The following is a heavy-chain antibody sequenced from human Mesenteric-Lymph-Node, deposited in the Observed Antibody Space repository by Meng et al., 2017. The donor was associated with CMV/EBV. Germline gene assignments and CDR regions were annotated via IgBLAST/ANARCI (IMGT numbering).Heavy chain of an antibody. D-gene: IGHD6-13*01. CDR2: INPNSGGT. CDR3: ARDGDPQQQLGTTHFDY. CDR1: GYTFTSYG. Sequence: ASVKVSCKASGYTFTSYGISWVRQAPGQGLEWMGWINPNSGGTNYAQKFQGRVTMTRDTSISTAYMELSRLRSDDTAVYYCARDGDPQQQLGTTHFDYWGQGTLVTVSS. V-gene: IGHV1-2*02. J-gene: IGHJ4*02.